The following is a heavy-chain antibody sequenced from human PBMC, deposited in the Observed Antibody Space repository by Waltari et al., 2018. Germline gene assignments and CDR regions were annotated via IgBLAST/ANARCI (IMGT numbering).Heavy chain of an antibody. Sequence: QVQLVQSGAEVKKPGASVKVSCKVSGYTLTELSMHWVRQAPGKGLEWMGGFDPEDGETIYAQKFQGRVTMTEDTSTDTAYMELSSLRSEDTAVYYCATASTGGVTTVTTQWYFDLWGRGTLVTVSS. D-gene: IGHD4-17*01. CDR1: GYTLTELS. CDR2: FDPEDGET. CDR3: ATASTGGVTTVTTQWYFDL. J-gene: IGHJ2*01. V-gene: IGHV1-24*01.